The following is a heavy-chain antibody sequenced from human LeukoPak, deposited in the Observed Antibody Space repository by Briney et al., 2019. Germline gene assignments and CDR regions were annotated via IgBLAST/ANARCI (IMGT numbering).Heavy chain of an antibody. CDR3: ARAYTGSFSGTLEY. CDR1: GFTFSDYY. J-gene: IGHJ4*02. D-gene: IGHD1-26*01. Sequence: GGSLRLSCAASGFTFSDYYMTWIRQAPGKGLEWISYISPSGITTFYTDSVEGRFTISRDNTKNSLSLQINSLRVEDTAVYYCARAYTGSFSGTLEYWGRGTLVTVSS. CDR2: ISPSGITT. V-gene: IGHV3-11*04.